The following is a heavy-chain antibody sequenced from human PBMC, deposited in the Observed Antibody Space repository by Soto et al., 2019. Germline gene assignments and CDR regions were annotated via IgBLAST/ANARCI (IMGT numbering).Heavy chain of an antibody. CDR2: IYYSGST. Sequence: QVQLQESGPGLVKPSETLSLTCSVSGGSISSHYWSWIRKPPGKGLEWTGYIYYSGSTNYNPSLKSRVTLSVHTSKNQFSLKLSSVTAADTAVYYCARGWGGYFDLWGSGTLVTVSS. CDR3: ARGWGGYFDL. D-gene: IGHD1-26*01. V-gene: IGHV4-59*11. CDR1: GGSISSHY. J-gene: IGHJ2*01.